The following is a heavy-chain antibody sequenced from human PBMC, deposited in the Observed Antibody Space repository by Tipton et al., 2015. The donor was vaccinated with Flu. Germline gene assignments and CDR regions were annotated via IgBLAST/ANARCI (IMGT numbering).Heavy chain of an antibody. J-gene: IGHJ4*02. CDR2: MYTSGTA. CDR3: ASGSGSETYVIFYY. V-gene: IGHV4-4*07. D-gene: IGHD3-10*01. Sequence: TLSLTCTVSGGSMSSFYWSWIRQPAGKGLEWIGRMYTSGTAKYHPSFKSRVTMSVNTSKNQFSLKLSTVTAADTAFYYCASGSGSETYVIFYYWCQGTLVTVTS. CDR1: GGSMSSFY.